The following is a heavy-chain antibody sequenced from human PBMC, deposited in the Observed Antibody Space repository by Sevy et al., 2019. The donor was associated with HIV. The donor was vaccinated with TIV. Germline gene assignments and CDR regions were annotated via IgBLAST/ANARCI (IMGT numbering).Heavy chain of an antibody. D-gene: IGHD3-10*01. Sequence: GGSLRLSCAASGFAFSNFAISWVRQAPGKGLEWVSLISDSSAYTCYADSVKGRFTISRDNSKNTLYLQMNSLRVEDTALYYSARGINFYGSGREGHSYMDVWGKGTTVTVSS. CDR2: ISDSSAYT. V-gene: IGHV3-23*01. CDR3: ARGINFYGSGREGHSYMDV. CDR1: GFAFSNFA. J-gene: IGHJ6*03.